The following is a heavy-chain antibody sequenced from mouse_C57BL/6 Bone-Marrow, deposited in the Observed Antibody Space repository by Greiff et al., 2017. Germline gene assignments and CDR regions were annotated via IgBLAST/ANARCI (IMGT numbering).Heavy chain of an antibody. CDR3: AKRALYYYGSTYWYFDV. CDR2: ISGGGGNT. CDR1: GFTFSSYT. V-gene: IGHV5-9*01. D-gene: IGHD1-1*01. Sequence: EVMLVESGGGLVKPGGSLKLSCAASGFTFSSYTMSWVRQTPEKRLEWVATISGGGGNTYYPDSVKGRFTISRDNAKNTLYLQMSSLRSEDTALYYCAKRALYYYGSTYWYFDVWGTGTTVTVSS. J-gene: IGHJ1*03.